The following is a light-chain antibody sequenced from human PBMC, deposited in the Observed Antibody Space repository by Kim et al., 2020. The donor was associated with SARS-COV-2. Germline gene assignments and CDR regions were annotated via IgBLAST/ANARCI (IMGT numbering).Light chain of an antibody. CDR2: WSS. V-gene: IGKV4-1*01. CDR1: QNVLYSSH. Sequence: DIVMTQSPDSLVVSLGERATINCKSSQNVLYSSHVAWYQQKPGQPPKLLIYWSSTREFGVPERFSGGGSGTDFNLTISSLQAEDVAVYYCQQYYSSPLTFGGGTKVDIK. CDR3: QQYYSSPLT. J-gene: IGKJ4*01.